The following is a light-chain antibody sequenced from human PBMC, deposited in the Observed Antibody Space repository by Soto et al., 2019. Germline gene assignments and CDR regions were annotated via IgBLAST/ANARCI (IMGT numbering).Light chain of an antibody. V-gene: IGLV1-51*01. CDR2: DDN. CDR1: SSNIGGNS. J-gene: IGLJ1*01. CDR3: GSWDSSLSAYV. Sequence: QSLLTHSPSLSAAPGQKVTISCSGSSSNIGGNSVSWYQQLPGTAPKLLIYDDNKRPSGIPDRFSGSKSGTSATLGITGFQTGDEADYYCGSWDSSLSAYVFGTGTKVTVL.